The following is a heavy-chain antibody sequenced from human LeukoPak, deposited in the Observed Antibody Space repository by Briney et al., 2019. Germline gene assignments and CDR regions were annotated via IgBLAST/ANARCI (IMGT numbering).Heavy chain of an antibody. D-gene: IGHD6-13*01. V-gene: IGHV4-61*02. J-gene: IGHJ4*02. CDR3: ARWTNIAAAGKGGARTQYYFDY. CDR1: GDSISSADYF. Sequence: SQTLSLTCTVTGDSISSADYFWTWIRQPAGKGLEWIGRIYINGGTDYNPSLKSRVTISLDTSKHQFSLKLSSVTAADTAVYYCARWTNIAAAGKGGARTQYYFDYWGQGTLVTVSS. CDR2: IYINGGT.